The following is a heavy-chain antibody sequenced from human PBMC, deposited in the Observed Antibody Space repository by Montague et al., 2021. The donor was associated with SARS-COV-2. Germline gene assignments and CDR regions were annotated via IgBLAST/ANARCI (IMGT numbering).Heavy chain of an antibody. D-gene: IGHD5-24*01. CDR3: ARGPSRLATQEFYFGY. CDR2: IYYSGNT. J-gene: IGHJ4*02. CDR1: TDSISSGGYY. V-gene: IGHV4-31*03. Sequence: TLSLTCIVSTDSISSGGYYWSWIRQHPGKGLEWIGYIYYSGNTYYNPSLKSRVTMSVDTTKNQFSLTLNSVTAADTAVYYCARGPSRLATQEFYFGYWGQGTLVSASS.